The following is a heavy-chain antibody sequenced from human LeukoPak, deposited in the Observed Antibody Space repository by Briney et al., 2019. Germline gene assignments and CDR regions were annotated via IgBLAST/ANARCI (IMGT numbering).Heavy chain of an antibody. D-gene: IGHD3-22*01. CDR3: AKARLFIAVIDY. Sequence: GGSLRLSCAASGFTFSRFWIYWVRHAPGKGLVWVSRINGGGSETMYADSVKGRFTICRDNSKNTLYLQMNSLRAEDTAVYYCAKARLFIAVIDYWGQGTLVTVSS. J-gene: IGHJ4*02. CDR1: GFTFSRFW. V-gene: IGHV3-74*03. CDR2: INGGGSET.